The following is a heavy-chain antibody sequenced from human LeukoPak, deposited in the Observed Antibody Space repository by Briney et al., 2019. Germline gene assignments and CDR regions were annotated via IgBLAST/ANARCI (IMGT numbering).Heavy chain of an antibody. D-gene: IGHD2-15*01. CDR2: IIPIFGTA. V-gene: IGHV1-69*13. J-gene: IGHJ6*02. CDR3: ARGSHAYYYYYGMDV. CDR1: GGTFISYA. Sequence: SVKVSCKASGGTFISYAISWVRQAPGQGLEWMGGIIPIFGTANYAQKFQGRVTITADESTSIAYMELSSLRSEDTAVYYCARGSHAYYYYYGMDVWGQGTTVTVSS.